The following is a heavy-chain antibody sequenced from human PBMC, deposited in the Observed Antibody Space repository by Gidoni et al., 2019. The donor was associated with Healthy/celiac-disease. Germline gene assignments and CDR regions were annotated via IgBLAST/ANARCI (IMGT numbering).Heavy chain of an antibody. V-gene: IGHV3-30*18. D-gene: IGHD3-22*01. Sequence: QVQLVESGGGVVQPGRSLRLSCAASGFTFSSYGMRGVRQAPGKGLECVAVISYDGSIKYYADSVKGRFTISRDNSKNTLYLQMNSLRVEDTAVYYCAKGHNGYYYDSSGYYYRSYGIDVWGQGTTVTVSS. CDR3: AKGHNGYYYDSSGYYYRSYGIDV. CDR2: ISYDGSIK. CDR1: GFTFSSYG. J-gene: IGHJ6*02.